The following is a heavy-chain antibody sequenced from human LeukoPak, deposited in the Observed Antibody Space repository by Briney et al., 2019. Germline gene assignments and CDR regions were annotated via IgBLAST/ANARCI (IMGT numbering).Heavy chain of an antibody. D-gene: IGHD5-18*01. Sequence: SEALSLTCAVYGGSFSGYYWSWIRQPPGKGLEWIGEINHSGSTNYNPSLKSRVTISVDTSKNQFSLKLSSVTAADTAVYYCARGVRSSIYSYGFMNYWGQGTLVTVSS. CDR1: GGSFSGYY. CDR2: INHSGST. J-gene: IGHJ4*02. V-gene: IGHV4-34*01. CDR3: ARGVRSSIYSYGFMNY.